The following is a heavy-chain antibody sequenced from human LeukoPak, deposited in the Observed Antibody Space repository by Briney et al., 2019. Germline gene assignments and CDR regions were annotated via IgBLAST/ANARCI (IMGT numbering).Heavy chain of an antibody. CDR3: ARGHGSYYYYMDV. CDR1: GYTFTDFY. J-gene: IGHJ6*03. CDR2: INPNSGGT. V-gene: IGHV1-2*02. D-gene: IGHD3-10*01. Sequence: ASVKVSCKSSGYTFTDFYMLWVRQAPGQGLEWMGWINPNSGGTDYAQKFQGRVTVTRDTSTSTAYMELSRLRSDDTAVYHCARGHGSYYYYMDVWGKGTTVTVSS.